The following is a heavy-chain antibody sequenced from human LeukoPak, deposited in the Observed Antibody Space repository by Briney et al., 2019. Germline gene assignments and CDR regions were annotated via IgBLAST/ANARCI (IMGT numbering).Heavy chain of an antibody. CDR2: MNPNSGNT. CDR1: GYTFTSYD. Sequence: DSVKVSCTASGYTFTSYDINWVRQATGQGLEWMGWMNPNSGNTGYAQKFQGRVTMTRNTSKSTAYMELSSLRAEDTAVYYCARGGSGGLNWFDPWGQGTLVTVSS. V-gene: IGHV1-8*01. J-gene: IGHJ5*02. D-gene: IGHD3-16*01. CDR3: ARGGSGGLNWFDP.